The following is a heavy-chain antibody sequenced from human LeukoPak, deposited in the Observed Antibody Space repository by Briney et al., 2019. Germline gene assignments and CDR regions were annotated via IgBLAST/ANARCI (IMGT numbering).Heavy chain of an antibody. CDR2: ISGSGDST. CDR1: GFTFSSYA. CDR3: AKDPAPAYYDILTGYY. V-gene: IGHV3-23*01. Sequence: GGSLRLSCAASGFTFSSYAMSWVRQAPGKGLEWVSAISGSGDSTYYADSVKGRFTISRDNSKNTLYLQMNSLRAEDTAVYYCAKDPAPAYYDILTGYYWGQGTLVTVSS. J-gene: IGHJ4*02. D-gene: IGHD3-9*01.